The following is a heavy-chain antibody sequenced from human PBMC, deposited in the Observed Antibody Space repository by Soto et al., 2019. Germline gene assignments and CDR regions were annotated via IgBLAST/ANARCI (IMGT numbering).Heavy chain of an antibody. J-gene: IGHJ4*02. Sequence: QVQLQESGPGLVKPSETLSLTCTVSGGSISSYYWSWIRQPPGKGLEWVGYIYYSGSTNYNFSLKSRVTMSVDTSKNRFALKLSSVSAADTAVYYCARASGSYEGIDYWGQGTLVTVSS. D-gene: IGHD1-26*01. V-gene: IGHV4-59*01. CDR2: IYYSGST. CDR3: ARASGSYEGIDY. CDR1: GGSISSYY.